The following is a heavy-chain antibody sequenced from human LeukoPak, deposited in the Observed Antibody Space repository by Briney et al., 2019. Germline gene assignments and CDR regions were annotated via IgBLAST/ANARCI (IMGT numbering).Heavy chain of an antibody. CDR2: IYYSGST. CDR3: ARLNCGGDCYHYYYSMDV. D-gene: IGHD2-21*02. J-gene: IGHJ6*02. Sequence: SETLSLTCTVSGGSISSYYWSWIRQPPGKGLEWIGYIYYSGSTNYNPSLKSRDTISVDTSKNQFSLKLSSVTAADTAVYYCARLNCGGDCYHYYYSMDVWGQGTTVTVSS. V-gene: IGHV4-59*08. CDR1: GGSISSYY.